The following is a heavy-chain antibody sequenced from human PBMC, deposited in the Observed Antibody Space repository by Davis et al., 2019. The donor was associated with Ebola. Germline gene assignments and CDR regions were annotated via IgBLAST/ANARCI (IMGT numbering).Heavy chain of an antibody. Sequence: PSETLSLTCTVSGGSISSYYWSWIRQPPGKGLEWIGYIYYSGSTNYNPSLKSRVTISVDTSKNQFSLKLSSVTAADTAVYYCARGGGYSGYDLRFDYWGQGTLVTVSS. CDR2: IYYSGST. CDR3: ARGGGYSGYDLRFDY. V-gene: IGHV4-59*08. CDR1: GGSISSYY. D-gene: IGHD5-12*01. J-gene: IGHJ4*02.